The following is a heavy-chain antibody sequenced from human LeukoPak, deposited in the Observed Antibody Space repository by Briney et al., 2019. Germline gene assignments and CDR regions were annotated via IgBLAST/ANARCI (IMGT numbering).Heavy chain of an antibody. D-gene: IGHD1-26*01. V-gene: IGHV3-30*18. CDR3: AKSREIGRFDY. Sequence: GGSLRLSCAAPGFTFSSYGMHWVRQAPGKGLEWVAVISYDGSNKYYADSVKGRFTISRDNSKNTLYLQMNSLRAEDTAVYYCAKSREIGRFDYWGQGTLVTVSS. CDR2: ISYDGSNK. J-gene: IGHJ4*02. CDR1: GFTFSSYG.